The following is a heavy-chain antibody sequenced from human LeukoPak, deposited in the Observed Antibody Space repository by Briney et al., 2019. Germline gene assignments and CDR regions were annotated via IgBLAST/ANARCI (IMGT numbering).Heavy chain of an antibody. CDR2: IIPIFGTA. V-gene: IGHV1-69*13. Sequence: ASVKVSCKASGGTFSSYAISWARQAPGQGLEWMGGIIPIFGTANYAQKFQGRVTITADESTSTAYMELSSLRSEDTAVYYCARGRSRDGVDYWGQGTLVTVSS. J-gene: IGHJ4*02. D-gene: IGHD5-24*01. CDR1: GGTFSSYA. CDR3: ARGRSRDGVDY.